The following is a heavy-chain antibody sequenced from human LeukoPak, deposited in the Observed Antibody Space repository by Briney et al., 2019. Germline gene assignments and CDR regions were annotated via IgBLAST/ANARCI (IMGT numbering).Heavy chain of an antibody. J-gene: IGHJ5*02. CDR1: GFTFSSYS. Sequence: GGSLRLSCAASGFTFSSYSMSWVRQAPGKGLEWVSSISGGTTNIYSADSLRGRVTISRDNAKNSLFLQMNSLRAEDTAVYYCAGGGVLKFDPWGQGTLVTVSS. V-gene: IGHV3-21*01. CDR3: AGGGVLKFDP. D-gene: IGHD1-26*01. CDR2: ISGGTTNI.